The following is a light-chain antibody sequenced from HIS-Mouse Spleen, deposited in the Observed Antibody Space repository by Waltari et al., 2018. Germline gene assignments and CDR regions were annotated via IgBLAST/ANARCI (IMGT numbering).Light chain of an antibody. CDR2: STN. J-gene: IGLJ3*02. V-gene: IGLV8-61*01. Sequence: QTVVTQEPSFSVSPGGTVTLTCGLSSGPVSTSYYPSRYQQTPGQAPLTLSYSTNTRSSGVPDRFSGSILGNKAALTITGAQADDESDYYCVLYMGGGIWVFGGGTKLTVL. CDR1: SGPVSTSYY. CDR3: VLYMGGGIWV.